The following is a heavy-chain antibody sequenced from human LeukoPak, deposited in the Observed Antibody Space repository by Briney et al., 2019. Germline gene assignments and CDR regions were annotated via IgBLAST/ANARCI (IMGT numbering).Heavy chain of an antibody. Sequence: SETLSLTCAVSGGSISSSNWWSGVRQPPGKGGEGIGEIYHSGITTYTPSLKRRVTISVDNSNNRFSLKLSSVTAADTAVYYCASSDTFGGVIVTNYFDYWGQGTLVTVSS. CDR3: ASSDTFGGVIVTNYFDY. J-gene: IGHJ4*02. D-gene: IGHD3-16*02. CDR1: GGSISSSNW. V-gene: IGHV4-4*02. CDR2: IYHSGIT.